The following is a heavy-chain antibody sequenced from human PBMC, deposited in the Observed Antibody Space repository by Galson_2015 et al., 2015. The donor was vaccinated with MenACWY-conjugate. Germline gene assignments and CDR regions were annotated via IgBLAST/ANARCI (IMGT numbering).Heavy chain of an antibody. D-gene: IGHD1-26*01. Sequence: SLRLSCAASGFTFSNYWMHWVRQGPGKGLEWLSRIDNDGNSITYADSVEGRFTISRDNAKNTLYLQINSVRADDTAVYYCSRGGEAKRIIVGGISDLWGQGTTVTVSS. CDR1: GFTFSNYW. CDR2: IDNDGNSI. V-gene: IGHV3-74*01. CDR3: SRGGEAKRIIVGGISDL. J-gene: IGHJ3*01.